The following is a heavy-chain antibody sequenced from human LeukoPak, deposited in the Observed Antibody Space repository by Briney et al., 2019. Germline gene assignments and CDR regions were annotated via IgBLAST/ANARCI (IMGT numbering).Heavy chain of an antibody. D-gene: IGHD3-16*02. CDR2: INHSGST. CDR3: ARVRVDYDYVWGRYRTFDY. CDR1: GGSFSGYY. Sequence: SETLSLTCAVYGGSFSGYYWSWIRQPPGKGLEWIGEINHSGSTNYNPSLKSRVTISVDTSKNQFSLKLSSVTAADTAVYYCARVRVDYDYVWGRYRTFDYWGQGTLVTVSS. V-gene: IGHV4-34*01. J-gene: IGHJ4*02.